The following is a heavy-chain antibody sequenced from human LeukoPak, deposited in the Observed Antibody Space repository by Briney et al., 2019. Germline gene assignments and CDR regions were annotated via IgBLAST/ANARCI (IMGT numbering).Heavy chain of an antibody. D-gene: IGHD6-19*01. J-gene: IGHJ4*02. V-gene: IGHV1-46*01. CDR2: IHPSVGST. Sequence: ASVKVSCKASGYTFTSYYMHWVRQAPGQGLEWMGVIHPSVGSTTYAQKFQGRVTMTWDTSTSTVYMELSSLRSEDTAVYYCARGPGYSSGWYLIDYWGQGTLVTVSS. CDR3: ARGPGYSSGWYLIDY. CDR1: GYTFTSYY.